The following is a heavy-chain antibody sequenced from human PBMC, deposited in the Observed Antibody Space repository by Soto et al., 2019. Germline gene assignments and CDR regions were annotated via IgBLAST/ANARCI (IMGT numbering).Heavy chain of an antibody. Sequence: QVQLVESGGGVVQPGRSLRLSCAASGFTFSSYGMHWVRQAPGKGLEWVALIWHDGSKQYYADSVEGRFAISRDNAKTTLYRQMNSLRAEDTAEYYCAREEGVVARAFDYWGQGALVTVSS. D-gene: IGHD2-15*01. CDR1: GFTFSSYG. J-gene: IGHJ4*02. V-gene: IGHV3-33*01. CDR3: AREEGVVARAFDY. CDR2: IWHDGSKQ.